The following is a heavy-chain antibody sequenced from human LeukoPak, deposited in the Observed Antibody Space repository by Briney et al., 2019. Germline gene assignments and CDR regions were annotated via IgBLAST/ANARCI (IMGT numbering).Heavy chain of an antibody. V-gene: IGHV1-18*01. CDR3: ARESGYCSGGSCPYYYGMDV. CDR2: ISAYNGNT. CDR1: GYTFTTYG. J-gene: IGHJ6*02. Sequence: GASVNVSCKASGYTFTTYGISWVRQAPGQGLEGMGWISAYNGNTNYAQKLQGRVTMTTDTSTSTAYMELRSLRSDDTAVYYCARESGYCSGGSCPYYYGMDVRGQGTTVTVSS. D-gene: IGHD2-15*01.